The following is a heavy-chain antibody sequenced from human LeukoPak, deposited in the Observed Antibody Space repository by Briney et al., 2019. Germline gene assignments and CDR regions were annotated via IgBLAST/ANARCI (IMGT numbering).Heavy chain of an antibody. D-gene: IGHD3-22*01. CDR2: FDPEDGET. V-gene: IGHV1-24*01. J-gene: IGHJ4*02. Sequence: GASVKVSCKVSGYTLTELSMHWVRQAPGKGLEWMGGFDPEDGETIYAQKFQGRVTMTEDTSTDTAYMELSSLRSEDTAVYYCATHPLRYYDSSGYDYFDFWGQGTLVTVSS. CDR1: GYTLTELS. CDR3: ATHPLRYYDSSGYDYFDF.